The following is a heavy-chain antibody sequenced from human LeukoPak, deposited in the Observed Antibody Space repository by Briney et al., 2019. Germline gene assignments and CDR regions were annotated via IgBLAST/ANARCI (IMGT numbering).Heavy chain of an antibody. CDR2: IKPDGSQK. J-gene: IGHJ4*02. Sequence: PGGPLTLSCIAPGYSFNRDWMNWPRQAPGKGLEWVANIKPDGSQKYYGDSVKGRFTISRDNAEKSLSLQMNSLRAEDTAVYYCVRDGPAFLDFDYWGQGTLVTVSS. D-gene: IGHD2-2*01. CDR1: GYSFNRDW. V-gene: IGHV3-7*01. CDR3: VRDGPAFLDFDY.